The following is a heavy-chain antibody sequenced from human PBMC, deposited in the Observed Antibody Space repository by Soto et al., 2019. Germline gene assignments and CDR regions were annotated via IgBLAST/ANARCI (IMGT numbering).Heavy chain of an antibody. D-gene: IGHD1-7*01. CDR3: AREYNWNYYHYYYGMDV. Sequence: GGSLRLSCAASGFTFSSYWMSWVRQAPGKGLEWVANIKQDGSEKYYVDSVKGRFTISRDNAKNSLYLQMYSLRAEDTAVYYCAREYNWNYYHYYYGMDVWGQGTTVTVSS. CDR1: GFTFSSYW. V-gene: IGHV3-7*01. J-gene: IGHJ6*02. CDR2: IKQDGSEK.